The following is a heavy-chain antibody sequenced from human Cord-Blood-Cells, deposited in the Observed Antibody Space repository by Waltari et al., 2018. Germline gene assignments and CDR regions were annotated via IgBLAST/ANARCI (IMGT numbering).Heavy chain of an antibody. D-gene: IGHD6-13*01. V-gene: IGHV4-59*01. CDR1: GGSISSYY. CDR2: IYYSGST. J-gene: IGHJ3*02. CDR3: ARSYSSSWFGDAFDI. Sequence: QVQLQESGPGLVKPSETLSLTCTVSGGSISSYYWSWIRQPPGKGLELIGYIYYSGSTNYNPSLKSRVTISVDTSKNQFSLKLSSVTAADTAVYYCARSYSSSWFGDAFDIWGQGTMVTVSS.